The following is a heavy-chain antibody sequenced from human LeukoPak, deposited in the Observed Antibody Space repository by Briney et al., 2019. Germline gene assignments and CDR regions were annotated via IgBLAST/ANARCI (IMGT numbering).Heavy chain of an antibody. V-gene: IGHV4-34*09. CDR1: GGSFSGYY. CDR3: ARAQSYYDFWSGYYRGGYFDY. CDR2: INHSGST. Sequence: KASETLSLTCAVYGGSFSGYYWSWIRQPPGKGLEWIGEINHSGSTNYNPSLKSRVTISVDTSKNQFSLKLSSVTAADTAVYYCARAQSYYDFWSGYYRGGYFDYWGQGTLVTVSS. J-gene: IGHJ4*02. D-gene: IGHD3-3*01.